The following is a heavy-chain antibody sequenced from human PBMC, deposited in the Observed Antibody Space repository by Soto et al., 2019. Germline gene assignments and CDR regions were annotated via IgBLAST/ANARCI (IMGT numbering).Heavy chain of an antibody. Sequence: SETLSLTCNMSGDSYSISTYSWIWIRQPPGKALQWIGFIYQSGVTSYNPSLASRVSISLDRSNNQCSLKLKSVTAADTAVYFCAGMPYTSGLRFDPWGPGTLVTVSS. J-gene: IGHJ5*02. CDR2: IYQSGVT. V-gene: IGHV4-30-2*01. CDR1: GDSYSISTYS. D-gene: IGHD6-19*01. CDR3: AGMPYTSGLRFDP.